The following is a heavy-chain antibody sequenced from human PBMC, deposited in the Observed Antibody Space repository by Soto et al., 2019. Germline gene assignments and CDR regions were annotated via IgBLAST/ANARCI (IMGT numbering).Heavy chain of an antibody. Sequence: QVQLQESGPGLVKPSQTLSLTCTVSGASVSSGGAYWSWIRQLPGKGLEWIGYIYSSGRANYTPSLKSRLTISLCTSQNQVSLRLSSVTAADTAVYYWARLKSRHYKTISYSFDYCGRGNLVTVSA. CDR3: ARLKSRHYKTISYSFDY. J-gene: IGHJ4*02. V-gene: IGHV4-31*03. D-gene: IGHD3-10*01. CDR2: IYSSGRA. CDR1: GASVSSGGAY.